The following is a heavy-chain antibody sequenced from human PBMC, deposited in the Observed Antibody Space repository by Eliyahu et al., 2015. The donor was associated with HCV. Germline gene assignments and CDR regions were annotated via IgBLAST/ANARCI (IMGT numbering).Heavy chain of an antibody. V-gene: IGHV3-33*01. J-gene: IGHJ6*02. CDR1: GFXFXSXG. Sequence: QVQLVESGGGVVQPGXSLRLSCAXSGFXFXSXGXHWVRQAPGKGLEWVAVIWYDGSNKYYADSVKGRFTISRDNSKNTLYLQMNSLRAEDTAVYYCARDARALLRPPHYYGMDVWGQGTTVTVSS. D-gene: IGHD3-22*01. CDR3: ARDARALLRPPHYYGMDV. CDR2: IWYDGSNK.